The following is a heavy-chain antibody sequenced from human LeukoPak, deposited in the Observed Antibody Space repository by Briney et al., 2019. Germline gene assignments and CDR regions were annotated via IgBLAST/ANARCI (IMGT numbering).Heavy chain of an antibody. V-gene: IGHV1-2*02. CDR1: GYTFTGYY. D-gene: IGHD5-12*01. CDR2: INPNSGGT. CDR3: ARFQDEGGSGYYMDV. J-gene: IGHJ6*03. Sequence: ASVKVSCKASGYTFTGYYMHWVRQAPGQGLEWMGWINPNSGGTNYAQKFQGRVTMTRDTSISTAYMELSRLRSDDTAVYYCARFQDEGGSGYYMDVWGKGTTVTVSS.